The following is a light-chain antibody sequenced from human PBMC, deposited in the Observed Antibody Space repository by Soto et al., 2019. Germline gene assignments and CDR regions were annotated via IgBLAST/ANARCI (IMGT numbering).Light chain of an antibody. V-gene: IGKV3-20*01. CDR3: QHYGGPPPWT. CDR2: GAS. J-gene: IGKJ1*01. Sequence: ENVLTQSPGTLSLSPGERATLSCRASQSVGSYLGWSQKKPGQAPRLLIYGASNRATAIPDRFSGSGSGTDFTLTISRLEPEDFAVYYCQHYGGPPPWTFGQGTKVEIK. CDR1: QSVGSY.